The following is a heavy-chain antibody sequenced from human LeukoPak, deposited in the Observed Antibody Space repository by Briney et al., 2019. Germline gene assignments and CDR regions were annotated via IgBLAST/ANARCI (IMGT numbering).Heavy chain of an antibody. J-gene: IGHJ4*02. CDR2: INHSGST. V-gene: IGHV4-34*01. CDR1: GGSFSGYY. CDR3: ARGLRRWLRDPFDY. Sequence: SETLSLTCAVYGGSFSGYYWGWICQPPGEGLECIWEINHSGSTNYNPSLKSRVTISVDTSKNQFSLKLSSVTAADTAVYYCARGLRRWLRDPFDYWGQGTLDTVSS. D-gene: IGHD5-12*01.